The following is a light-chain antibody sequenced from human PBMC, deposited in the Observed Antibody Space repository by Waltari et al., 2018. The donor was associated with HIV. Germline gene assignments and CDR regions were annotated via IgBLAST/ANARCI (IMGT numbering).Light chain of an antibody. Sequence: QSVLTQPPSVSGAPGQRVTISCTGRSSNIGAGFDVHWYQQLPGTAPKLLIYDNTNRPSVVPDRFSGSMSGASASLAITGLQAEDEADYYCQSFDSSLSGYVFGTGTKVTVL. J-gene: IGLJ1*01. CDR2: DNT. CDR3: QSFDSSLSGYV. V-gene: IGLV1-40*01. CDR1: SSNIGAGFD.